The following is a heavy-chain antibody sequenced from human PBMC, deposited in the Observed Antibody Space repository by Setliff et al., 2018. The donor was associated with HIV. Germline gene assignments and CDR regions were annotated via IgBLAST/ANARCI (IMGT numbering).Heavy chain of an antibody. CDR3: AKGQDGLRYNWFDP. CDR1: GFTLSTYA. V-gene: IGHV3-23*01. Sequence: GGSLRLSCSASGFTLSTYAMSWVRQAPGKGLEWVSAIFGSADNTHYADSVKGRFTISRDISKNTLYLQMNSLRAEDTAVYFCAKGQDGLRYNWFDPWGQGTLVTVSS. J-gene: IGHJ5*02. CDR2: IFGSADNT.